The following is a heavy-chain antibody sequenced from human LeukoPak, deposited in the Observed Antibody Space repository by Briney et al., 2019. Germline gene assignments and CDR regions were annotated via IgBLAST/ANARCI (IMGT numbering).Heavy chain of an antibody. Sequence: GGSLRLSCAASGFTFSSYSMNWVRQAPGKGLEWVSFISSSRSYIYYADSVKGRFTISRDNSKNTLYLQMNSLRAEDTAVYYCAGGSGFRTFFGYWGQGTLVTVSS. D-gene: IGHD3-10*01. J-gene: IGHJ4*02. CDR3: AGGSGFRTFFGY. V-gene: IGHV3-21*01. CDR1: GFTFSSYS. CDR2: ISSSRSYI.